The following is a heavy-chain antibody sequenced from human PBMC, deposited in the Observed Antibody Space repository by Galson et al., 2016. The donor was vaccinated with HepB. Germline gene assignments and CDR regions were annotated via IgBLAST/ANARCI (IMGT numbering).Heavy chain of an antibody. D-gene: IGHD7-27*01. Sequence: SETLSLTCSVSGGSMNHYHWGWIRQPPGKGMESIGYIFYTGSTIYSPSFKSRVTMSVDTSKNQFSLNLSSVTAADTAVYHCARDPGWGALDIWGQGTLVTVSS. V-gene: IGHV4-59*12. J-gene: IGHJ3*02. CDR1: GGSMNHYH. CDR2: IFYTGST. CDR3: ARDPGWGALDI.